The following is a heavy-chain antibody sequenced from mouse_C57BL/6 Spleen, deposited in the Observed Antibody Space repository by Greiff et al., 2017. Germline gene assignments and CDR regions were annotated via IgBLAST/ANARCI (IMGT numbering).Heavy chain of an antibody. J-gene: IGHJ2*01. CDR3: ARGGYDWDYFDY. CDR1: GYSFTSYY. V-gene: IGHV1-66*01. D-gene: IGHD2-2*01. CDR2: IYPGSGNT. Sequence: LVESGPELVKPGASVKISCKASGYSFTSYYIHWVKQRPGQGLEWIGWIYPGSGNTKYNEKFKGKATLTADTSSSTAYMQLSSLTSEDSAVYYCARGGYDWDYFDYWGQGTTLTVSS.